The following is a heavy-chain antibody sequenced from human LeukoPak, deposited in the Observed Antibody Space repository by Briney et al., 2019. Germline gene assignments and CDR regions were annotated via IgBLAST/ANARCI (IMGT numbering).Heavy chain of an antibody. V-gene: IGHV1-2*02. J-gene: IGHJ4*02. Sequence: KPGASVKVSCKASGYTFIGYYMHWVRQAPGQGLEWMRWINPNSGGTKYAQKFQGRVTMTRDTSISTAYMELSRLTSDDTAVYYCGRSHSRSDSSSCFDYWGQGTLVTVSS. CDR3: GRSHSRSDSSSCFDY. CDR2: INPNSGGT. CDR1: GYTFIGYY. D-gene: IGHD6-13*01.